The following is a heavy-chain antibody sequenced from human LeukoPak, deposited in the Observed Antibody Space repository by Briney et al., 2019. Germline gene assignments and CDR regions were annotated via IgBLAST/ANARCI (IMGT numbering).Heavy chain of an antibody. CDR1: GFTFSGYW. V-gene: IGHV3-74*01. CDR2: INSDGSST. Sequence: GGSLRLSCAASGFTFSGYWMHWVRQAPGKGLVWVSRINSDGSSTSYADSVRGRFSISRDNAKNTLYLQMNSLRAEDTAVYYCARGLSGYASSLGYWGQGTLVTVSA. CDR3: ARGLSGYASSLGY. D-gene: IGHD6-6*01. J-gene: IGHJ4*02.